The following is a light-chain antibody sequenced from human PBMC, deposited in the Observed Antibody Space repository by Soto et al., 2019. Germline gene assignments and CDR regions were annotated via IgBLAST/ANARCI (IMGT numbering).Light chain of an antibody. J-gene: IGKJ1*01. V-gene: IGKV1-5*01. CDR1: QSISSW. CDR3: QQYNSYSQT. CDR2: DAS. Sequence: DIQMTQSPSTLSASVGDRVTITCRASQSISSWLAFYHQKPGKAPKLLIYDASSLESGVPSMFSGSGSGTEFTLTISSLQPDDFATYYCQQYNSYSQTFGQGAKV.